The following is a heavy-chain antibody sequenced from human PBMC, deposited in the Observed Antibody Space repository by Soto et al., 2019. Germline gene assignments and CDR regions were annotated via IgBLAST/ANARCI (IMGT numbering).Heavy chain of an antibody. D-gene: IGHD6-13*01. Sequence: GGSLRLSGGASGITFSDYYMRWRRQAPGKGLEWVSYISSGSSTISYSDSVKGRFTISRDSAKNSLYLQMNSLRAEDTAVYYCARAMYSSKTDFDYWGQGTLVTVSS. CDR2: ISSGSSTI. CDR1: GITFSDYY. J-gene: IGHJ4*02. V-gene: IGHV3-11*01. CDR3: ARAMYSSKTDFDY.